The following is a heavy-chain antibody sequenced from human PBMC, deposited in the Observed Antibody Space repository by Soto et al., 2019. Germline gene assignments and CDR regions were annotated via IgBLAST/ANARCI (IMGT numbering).Heavy chain of an antibody. CDR3: ARDLATMVRGVIIGYYYYGMDV. D-gene: IGHD3-10*01. CDR1: GYTFTSYG. V-gene: IGHV1-18*01. CDR2: ISAYNGNT. Sequence: GASVKVSCKASGYTFTSYGISWVRQAPGQGLEWMGWISAYNGNTNYAQKLQGRVTMTTDTSTSTAYMELRSLRSDDTAVYYCARDLATMVRGVIIGYYYYGMDVWGQGTTVTVSS. J-gene: IGHJ6*02.